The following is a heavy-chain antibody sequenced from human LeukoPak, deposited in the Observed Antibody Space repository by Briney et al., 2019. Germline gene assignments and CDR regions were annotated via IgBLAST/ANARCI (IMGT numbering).Heavy chain of an antibody. Sequence: SETLSLTCTVSGCSISSSSFYWCWLRQPPGKGLEWVGNMYYSGSTYYNPSLKSRVTISVDTSKNKFSLKLSSVTAADTAVYYCARRRGYDHFDYWGQGTLVTVSS. CDR3: ARRRGYDHFDY. J-gene: IGHJ4*02. V-gene: IGHV4-39*01. D-gene: IGHD5-12*01. CDR1: GCSISSSSFY. CDR2: MYYSGST.